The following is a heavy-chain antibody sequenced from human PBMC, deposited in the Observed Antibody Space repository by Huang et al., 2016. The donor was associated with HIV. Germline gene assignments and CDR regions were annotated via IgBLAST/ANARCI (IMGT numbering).Heavy chain of an antibody. CDR1: GFTFRDHP. D-gene: IGHD6-19*01. CDR3: ARDTTTVAGLDF. Sequence: AVSGFTFRDHPMHWVRQAPGKGLEWVAVISFDGRNKCYADFVRGRFTSSRDKSKNILYLQLNSLTPADTSIYYCARDTTTVAGLDFWGQGALVTVSS. V-gene: IGHV3-30*14. CDR2: ISFDGRNK. J-gene: IGHJ4*02.